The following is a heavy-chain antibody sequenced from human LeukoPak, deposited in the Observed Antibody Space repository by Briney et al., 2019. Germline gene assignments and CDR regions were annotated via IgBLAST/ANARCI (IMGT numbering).Heavy chain of an antibody. V-gene: IGHV1-69*02. D-gene: IGHD4-17*01. Sequence: ASVKVSCKASGGTFSSYTTSWVRQAPGQGLEWMGRIIPILGIAKYAQKFQGRVTITADKSTSTAYMELSSLRSEDTAVYYCARSAYGDYPAAAFDIWGQGTMVTVSS. J-gene: IGHJ3*02. CDR1: GGTFSSYT. CDR3: ARSAYGDYPAAAFDI. CDR2: IIPILGIA.